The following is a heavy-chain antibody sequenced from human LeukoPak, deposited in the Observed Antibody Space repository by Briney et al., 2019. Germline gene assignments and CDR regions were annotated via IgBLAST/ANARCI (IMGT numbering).Heavy chain of an antibody. CDR1: GGSISYNY. V-gene: IGHV4-59*12. D-gene: IGHD6-13*01. CDR3: AGGKYSSSFIDFDY. CDR2: IYYSGST. J-gene: IGHJ4*02. Sequence: SETLSLTCTVSGGSISYNYWSWIRQPPGKGLEWIGYIYYSGSTNYNPSFKSRVTMSVDTSKNQFSLKLSSVTAADTAVYYCAGGKYSSSFIDFDYWGPGTLVTVSS.